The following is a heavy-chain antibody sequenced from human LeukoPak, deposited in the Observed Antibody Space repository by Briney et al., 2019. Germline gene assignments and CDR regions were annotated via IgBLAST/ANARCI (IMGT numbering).Heavy chain of an antibody. Sequence: GGSLRLSCAASGFTFSDYYMWWIRQAPGKGLEWVSYISSSGSNIYSADSVKGRFTISRDNAKNSLYLQMNSLRAEDTAVYYCARGIDTSGWYDFDYWGQGTLVTVSS. CDR2: ISSSGSNI. J-gene: IGHJ4*02. D-gene: IGHD6-19*01. V-gene: IGHV3-11*04. CDR1: GFTFSDYY. CDR3: ARGIDTSGWYDFDY.